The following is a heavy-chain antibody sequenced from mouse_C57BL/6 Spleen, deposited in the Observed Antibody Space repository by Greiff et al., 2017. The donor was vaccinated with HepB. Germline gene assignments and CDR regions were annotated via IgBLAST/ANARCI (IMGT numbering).Heavy chain of an antibody. CDR3: AKNRGGNWAWFAY. D-gene: IGHD4-1*01. CDR2: IWRGGST. CDR1: GFSLTSYG. V-gene: IGHV2-5*01. J-gene: IGHJ3*01. Sequence: VQLQQSGPGLVQPSQSLSITCTVSGFSLTSYGVHWVRQSPGKGLEWLGVIWRGGSTDYNAAFMSRLSITKDNSKSQVFFKMNSLQADDTAIYYCAKNRGGNWAWFAYWGQGTLVTVSA.